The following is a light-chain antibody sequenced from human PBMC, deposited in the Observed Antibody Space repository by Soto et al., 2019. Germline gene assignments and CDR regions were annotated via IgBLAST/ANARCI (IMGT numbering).Light chain of an antibody. CDR2: RND. CDR3: AAWDDSLNGVV. J-gene: IGLJ7*01. Sequence: QAVVTQPPSASGTPGQRVTISCSGSNSNIGSNTVNWYQQLPGTAPKLLIYRNDQRPSGVPDRFSGSKSGTSASLAISGLQSEDEADYYCAAWDDSLNGVVFGGGTQLTVL. V-gene: IGLV1-44*01. CDR1: NSNIGSNT.